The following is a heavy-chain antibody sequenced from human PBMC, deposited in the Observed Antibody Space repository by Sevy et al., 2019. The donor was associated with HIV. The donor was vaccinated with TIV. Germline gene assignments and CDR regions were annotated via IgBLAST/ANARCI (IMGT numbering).Heavy chain of an antibody. D-gene: IGHD6-19*01. J-gene: IGHJ4*02. V-gene: IGHV3-23*01. CDR3: AKEKQQWLLQVEDYFDY. CDR1: GFTFSTYA. CDR2: ISGSGGST. Sequence: GGSLRLSCAASGFTFSTYAMAWVRQAPGKGLEWVSAISGSGGSTHYADSVKGRFTISRDKSKNTLYLQMNSLRAEDTAVYYCAKEKQQWLLQVEDYFDYWGQGTLVTVSS.